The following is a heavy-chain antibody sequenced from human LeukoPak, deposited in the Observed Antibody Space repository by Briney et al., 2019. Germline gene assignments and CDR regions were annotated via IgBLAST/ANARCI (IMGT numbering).Heavy chain of an antibody. J-gene: IGHJ4*02. D-gene: IGHD3-22*01. V-gene: IGHV3-21*01. Sequence: GGSLRLSCAASGVTFSSYGSYSMNWVRQAPGKGLEWVSSISVRSSHIYYADSVKGRFTISRDNAKNSVYLQMNSLRAEDTAVYYCARGYDSSGHYPGALDYWGQGTLVTVPS. CDR1: GVTFSSYGSYS. CDR3: ARGYDSSGHYPGALDY. CDR2: ISVRSSHI.